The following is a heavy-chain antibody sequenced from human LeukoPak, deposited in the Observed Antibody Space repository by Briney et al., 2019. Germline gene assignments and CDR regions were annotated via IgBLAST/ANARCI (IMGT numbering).Heavy chain of an antibody. CDR3: ARDSGYCSRTSCYRAFDI. Sequence: NPSETLSLTCTVSGGSISSYYWSWIRQPAGKGLEWIGRIYTSGSTNYNPSLKSRVTMSVDTSKNQFSLKLSSVTAADTAVYYCARDSGYCSRTSCYRAFDIWGQGTMVTVSS. J-gene: IGHJ3*02. V-gene: IGHV4-4*07. D-gene: IGHD2-2*03. CDR2: IYTSGST. CDR1: GGSISSYY.